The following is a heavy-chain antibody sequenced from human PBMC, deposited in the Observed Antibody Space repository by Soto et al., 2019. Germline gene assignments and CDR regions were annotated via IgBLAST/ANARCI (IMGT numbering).Heavy chain of an antibody. Sequence: ASVKVSCKASGYTFTSYGISWVRQAPGQGLEWMGWISAYNGNTNYAQKLQGRVTMTTDTSTSTAYMELRSLRSDDTAVYYCARDSDYYDSSGLIGAFDIWGQGTMVTV. V-gene: IGHV1-18*01. CDR2: ISAYNGNT. D-gene: IGHD3-22*01. CDR1: GYTFTSYG. CDR3: ARDSDYYDSSGLIGAFDI. J-gene: IGHJ3*02.